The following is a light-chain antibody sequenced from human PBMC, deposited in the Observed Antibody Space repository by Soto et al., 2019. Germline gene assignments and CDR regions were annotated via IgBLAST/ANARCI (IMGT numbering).Light chain of an antibody. CDR2: KAP. CDR1: QSISNW. Sequence: DIQMTQSPSTLSASIGDRVTITCRASQSISNWLAWYRQKPGKAPEFLIYKAPSLESGVPSRFSGSGSGTEFTLTISSLQPDDFATYYCQQYNTYSSGTFGQGTKVAIK. J-gene: IGKJ1*01. V-gene: IGKV1-5*03. CDR3: QQYNTYSSGT.